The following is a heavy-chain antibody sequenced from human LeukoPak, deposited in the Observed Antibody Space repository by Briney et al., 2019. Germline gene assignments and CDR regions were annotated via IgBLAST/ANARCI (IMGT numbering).Heavy chain of an antibody. Sequence: ASVKVSCKASGYTFTSYYMHWVRQAPGQGLEWMGIINPSGGSTSYAQKFQGRVTMTRDTSTSTVYMELSSPRSEDTAVYYCARDGVPEYSSGWYDYWGQGTLVTVSS. V-gene: IGHV1-46*01. CDR3: ARDGVPEYSSGWYDY. CDR2: INPSGGST. CDR1: GYTFTSYY. D-gene: IGHD6-19*01. J-gene: IGHJ4*02.